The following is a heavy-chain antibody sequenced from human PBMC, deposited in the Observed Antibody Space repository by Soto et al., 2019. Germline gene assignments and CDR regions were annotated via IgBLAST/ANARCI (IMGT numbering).Heavy chain of an antibody. CDR1: GGAIRTSGYS. Sequence: QLPLQESGSGLVKPSQTLSLTCAVSGGAIRTSGYSWSWTRQPPGKVLEWIGFISQSGSTYYIPSLKSPVAISVDRSKTQFSLKLSSVTAADTAVKYFARVPSPWGQGTLVSVSS. J-gene: IGHJ5*02. CDR2: ISQSGST. CDR3: ARVPSP. V-gene: IGHV4-30-2*01.